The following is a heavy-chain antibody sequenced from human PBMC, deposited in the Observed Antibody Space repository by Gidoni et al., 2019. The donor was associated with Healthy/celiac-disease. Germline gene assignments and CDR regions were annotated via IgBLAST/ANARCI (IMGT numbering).Heavy chain of an antibody. CDR2: IYPGDADT. Sequence: EVQLVQSGAEVKKPGESLKISCKGSGYRFTSYWIGWVLQMPGKGLEWMGIIYPGDADTRYSPSFQGQVTIAADKSISTAYLQWSSLKASDTAMYYCASLNRADYGEDDAFDIWGQGTMVTVSS. CDR3: ASLNRADYGEDDAFDI. V-gene: IGHV5-51*01. D-gene: IGHD4-17*01. CDR1: GYRFTSYW. J-gene: IGHJ3*02.